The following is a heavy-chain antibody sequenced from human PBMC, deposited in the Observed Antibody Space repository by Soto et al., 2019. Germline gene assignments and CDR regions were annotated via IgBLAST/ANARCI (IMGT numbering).Heavy chain of an antibody. CDR3: ARTRITRTHGEHNYHKCCMDC. CDR2: ISPYDGDT. Sequence: ASVKVSCKASGYTFTSYGITWVRQAPGQGLEWVGWISPYDGDTHQGQTLQGRVTMTTDTSTRTAHMELRSLRSDDTAVYYCARTRITRTHGEHNYHKCCMDCCHQRPTVIVSS. CDR1: GYTFTSYG. V-gene: IGHV1-18*01. J-gene: IGHJ6*02. D-gene: IGHD1-1*01.